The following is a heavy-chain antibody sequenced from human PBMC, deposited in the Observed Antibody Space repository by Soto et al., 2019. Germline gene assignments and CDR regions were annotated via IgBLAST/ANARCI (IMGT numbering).Heavy chain of an antibody. J-gene: IGHJ3*01. D-gene: IGHD3-10*01. CDR2: IYYSGST. CDR1: GGSISSYY. Sequence: PSETLSLTCTVSGGSISSYYWSWIRQPPGKGLEWIGYIYYSGSTNYNPSLKSRVTISVDTSKNRFSLRLSSVTAADTAVYYCARVWGGAFGFWGQGTMVTVSS. CDR3: ARVWGGAFGF. V-gene: IGHV4-59*01.